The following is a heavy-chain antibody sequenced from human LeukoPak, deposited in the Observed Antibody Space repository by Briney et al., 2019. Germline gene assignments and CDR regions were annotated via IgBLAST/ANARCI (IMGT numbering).Heavy chain of an antibody. J-gene: IGHJ4*02. D-gene: IGHD2-2*01. CDR2: ISSSSSYI. Sequence: GGSLRLSCAASGFTFSSYSMNWVRQAPGKGLEWVSSISSSSSYIYYADSVKGRFTISRDNSKNTLYLQMNSLRAEDTAVYYCAKDKDCSSTSCYLGSDFWGQGTLVTVSS. V-gene: IGHV3-21*01. CDR3: AKDKDCSSTSCYLGSDF. CDR1: GFTFSSYS.